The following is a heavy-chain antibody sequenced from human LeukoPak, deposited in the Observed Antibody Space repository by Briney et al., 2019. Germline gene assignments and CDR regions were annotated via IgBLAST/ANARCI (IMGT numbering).Heavy chain of an antibody. CDR3: ARETGVHYFDY. D-gene: IGHD1-1*01. CDR2: IYTSGST. J-gene: IGHJ4*02. V-gene: IGHV4-61*02. Sequence: PSETLSLTCTVSGGSISSGSYYWSWIRQPAGKGLEWIGRIYTSGSTNYNPSLKSRVTISVDTSKNQFSLKLSSVTAADTAVYYCARETGVHYFDYWGQETLVTVSS. CDR1: GGSISSGSYY.